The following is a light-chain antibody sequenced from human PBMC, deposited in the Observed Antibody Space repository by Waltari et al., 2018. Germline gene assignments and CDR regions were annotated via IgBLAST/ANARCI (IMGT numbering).Light chain of an antibody. CDR3: QQYGSSYT. J-gene: IGKJ2*01. Sequence: EIVLTQSPGTLSLSPGERATLSCRASQSVSSNYLAWYQHKPGQAPRPLLYGASSRATGIADRFSGSGSGTDFTLTISRLEPEDFAVYYCQQYGSSYTFGQGTKLEIK. V-gene: IGKV3-20*01. CDR1: QSVSSNY. CDR2: GAS.